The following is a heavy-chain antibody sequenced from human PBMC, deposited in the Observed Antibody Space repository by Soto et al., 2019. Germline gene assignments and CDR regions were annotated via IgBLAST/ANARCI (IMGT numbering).Heavy chain of an antibody. V-gene: IGHV4-34*01. J-gene: IGHJ6*02. Sequence: SETLSLTCAVYGGSFSGYYWSWIRQPPGKGLEWIGEINHSGSTNYNPSLKSRVTISVDTSKNQFSLKLSSVTAADTAVYYCARARTLPPIYYYYYGMDVWGQGTTVIVSS. CDR1: GGSFSGYY. CDR3: ARARTLPPIYYYYYGMDV. CDR2: INHSGST.